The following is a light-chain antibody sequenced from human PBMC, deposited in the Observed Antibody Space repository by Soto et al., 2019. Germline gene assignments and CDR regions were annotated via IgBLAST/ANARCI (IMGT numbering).Light chain of an antibody. J-gene: IGKJ3*01. CDR1: QTISNY. CDR2: AAS. Sequence: DIQMTQSPSSLSASVGDRVTITCRASQTISNYLSWYQQTPGKAPKLLIYAASNLQSGVPSRFGGSGSGTDFTLTISSLQPEDFGTYYCQQSYFTPTFGPGTKVDFK. V-gene: IGKV1-39*01. CDR3: QQSYFTPT.